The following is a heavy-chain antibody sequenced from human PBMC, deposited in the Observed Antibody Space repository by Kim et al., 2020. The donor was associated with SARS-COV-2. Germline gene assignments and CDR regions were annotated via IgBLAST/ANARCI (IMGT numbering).Heavy chain of an antibody. Sequence: ASVKVSCKASGYTFTSYAMNWVRQAPGQGLEWMGWINTNTGNPTYAQGFTGRFVFSLDTSVSTAYLQISSLTAEDTAVYYCARGPNPLPAYYDFWSGYSVALGGYFDLWGRGTLVTVSS. CDR3: ARGPNPLPAYYDFWSGYSVALGGYFDL. V-gene: IGHV7-4-1*02. CDR2: INTNTGNP. J-gene: IGHJ2*01. CDR1: GYTFTSYA. D-gene: IGHD3-3*01.